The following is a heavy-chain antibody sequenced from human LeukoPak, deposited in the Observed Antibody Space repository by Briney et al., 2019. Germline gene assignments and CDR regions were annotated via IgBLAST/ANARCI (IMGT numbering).Heavy chain of an antibody. V-gene: IGHV4-34*01. CDR2: INHSGST. CDR1: GGSFSGYY. J-gene: IGHJ4*02. D-gene: IGHD4-17*01. Sequence: SETLSLTCAVYGGSFSGYYWSWIRQPPGKGLEWIGEINHSGSTNYNPSLKSRVTISVDTSKNQFSLKLSSVTAADTAVYYCARTGSTVTMLYPFDHWGQGTLVTVSS. CDR3: ARTGSTVTMLYPFDH.